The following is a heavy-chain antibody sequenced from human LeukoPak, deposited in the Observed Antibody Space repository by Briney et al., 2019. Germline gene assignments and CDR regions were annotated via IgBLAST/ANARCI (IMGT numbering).Heavy chain of an antibody. J-gene: IGHJ4*02. D-gene: IGHD5-24*01. V-gene: IGHV3-23*01. CDR1: GFTFTSYA. CDR2: INGGGTST. CDR3: ARVGEKAFHLWPEIDY. Sequence: GGSLRLSCAASGFTFTSYAMSWVRQAPGKGLQWVSVINGGGTSTDYAGSVKGRFTISRDNSKNTLYLQMSSLRAEDTAVYYCARVGEKAFHLWPEIDYWGQGTLVTVS.